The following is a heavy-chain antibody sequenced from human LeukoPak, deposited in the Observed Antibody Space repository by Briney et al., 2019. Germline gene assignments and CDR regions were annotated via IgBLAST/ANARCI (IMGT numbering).Heavy chain of an antibody. CDR3: ARVSGIAVALDY. CDR2: ISSSSSYI. CDR1: GFTFSKHG. J-gene: IGHJ4*02. D-gene: IGHD6-19*01. Sequence: GGSLRLSCAASGFTFSKHGMNWVRQAPGKVLEWVSSISSSSSYIYYADSVKGRFTISRDNAKNSLYLQMNSLRAEDTAVYYCARVSGIAVALDYWGQGTLVTASS. V-gene: IGHV3-21*01.